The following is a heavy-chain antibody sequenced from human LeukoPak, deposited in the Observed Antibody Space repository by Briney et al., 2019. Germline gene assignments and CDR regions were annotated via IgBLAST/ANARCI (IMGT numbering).Heavy chain of an antibody. V-gene: IGHV3-23*01. CDR3: AKTSGYYAYYSGMDV. CDR2: TTGGGTST. Sequence: GGCLRLSCAASGFSLAGYAVSWVRQAPGQGREWVSGTTGGGTSTYYADFVKGRLTISRDNSHNTVYLQMNSLRVEDTAVYYCAKTSGYYAYYSGMDVWGKGTTVTVSS. J-gene: IGHJ6*04. D-gene: IGHD5-12*01. CDR1: GFSLAGYA.